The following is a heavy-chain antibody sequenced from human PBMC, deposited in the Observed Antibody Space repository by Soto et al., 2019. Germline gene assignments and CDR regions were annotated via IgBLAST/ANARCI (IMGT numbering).Heavy chain of an antibody. J-gene: IGHJ4*02. CDR1: GGSISSGGYY. CDR3: ARGLGEIVVVPAARGYSYGYRSYFDH. V-gene: IGHV4-31*03. D-gene: IGHD2-2*01. Sequence: SETLSLTCTVSGGSISSGGYYWSWIRQHPGKGLEWIGEINHSGSTNYNPSLKSRVTISVDTSKNQFSLKLSSVTAADTAVYYCARGLGEIVVVPAARGYSYGYRSYFDHWGQGTQVTVSS. CDR2: INHSGST.